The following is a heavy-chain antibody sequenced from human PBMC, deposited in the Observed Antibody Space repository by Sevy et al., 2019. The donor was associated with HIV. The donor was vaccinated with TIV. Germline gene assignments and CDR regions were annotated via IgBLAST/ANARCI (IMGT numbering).Heavy chain of an antibody. J-gene: IGHJ4*02. Sequence: GGSLRLSCAASGFSFRGSAVHWVRQTFGKGLEWVGRIKSKGDIYATLYSSSVKGRFTISRDDSTNTAYLHMNSLQTEETAIYYCRSLALVVTGAAVRGRNQNTIDWWGQGALVTVSS. D-gene: IGHD2-2*01. V-gene: IGHV3-73*01. CDR2: IKSKGDIYAT. CDR1: GFSFRGSA. CDR3: RSLALVVTGAAVRGRNQNTIDW.